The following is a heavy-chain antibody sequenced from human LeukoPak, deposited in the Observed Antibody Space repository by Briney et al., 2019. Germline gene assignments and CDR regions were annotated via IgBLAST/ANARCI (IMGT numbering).Heavy chain of an antibody. CDR2: INPNSGDT. Sequence: ASVRVSCKTSGYSFTAYYIRWVRQAPGQGLQWMGWINPNSGDTNYAQKFQGKVTMTRDSSITTAHMELSRLKSDDTAVFYCARGAVIRTEGYYFDYWGQGALVTVSS. CDR3: ARGAVIRTEGYYFDY. CDR1: GYSFTAYY. D-gene: IGHD3-3*02. J-gene: IGHJ4*02. V-gene: IGHV1-2*02.